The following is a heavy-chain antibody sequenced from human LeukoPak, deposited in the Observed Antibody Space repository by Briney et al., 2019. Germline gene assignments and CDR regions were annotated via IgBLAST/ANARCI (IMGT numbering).Heavy chain of an antibody. CDR1: GGSFSGYY. V-gene: IGHV4-31*11. CDR2: IYYSGST. Sequence: SETLSLTCAVYGGSFSGYYWSWIRQHPGKGLEWIGYIYYSGSTYYNPSLKSRVTISVDTSKNQFSLKLSSVTAADTAVYYCARDPGSSGYYYSFDIWGQGTMVTVSS. CDR3: ARDPGSSGYYYSFDI. J-gene: IGHJ3*02. D-gene: IGHD3-22*01.